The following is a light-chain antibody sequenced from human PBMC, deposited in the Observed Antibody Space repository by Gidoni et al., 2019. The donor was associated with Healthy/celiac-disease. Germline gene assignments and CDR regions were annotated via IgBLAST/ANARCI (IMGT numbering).Light chain of an antibody. V-gene: IGKV1-39*01. CDR3: QQSYSTWT. Sequence: IQMTQSPSSRSASVGDRVTITCRASQSISSYLNWYQQKPGKAPKLLIYAASSLQSGVPSRFSGSGSGTDFTLTISSLQPEDFATYYCQQSYSTWTFGQGTKVEIK. CDR2: AAS. CDR1: QSISSY. J-gene: IGKJ1*01.